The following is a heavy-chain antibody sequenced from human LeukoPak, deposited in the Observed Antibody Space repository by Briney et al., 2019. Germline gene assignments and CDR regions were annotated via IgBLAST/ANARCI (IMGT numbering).Heavy chain of an antibody. CDR2: INPSGGST. Sequence: ASVKVSCKASGYTFTSYYMHWVRQAPGQGLEWMGIINPSGGSTSYAQKFQGRVTMTRDMSTSTVYMELSGLRSEDTAVYYCARVGSSGYLDYWGQGTLVTVSS. D-gene: IGHD6-19*01. J-gene: IGHJ4*02. CDR3: ARVGSSGYLDY. CDR1: GYTFTSYY. V-gene: IGHV1-46*01.